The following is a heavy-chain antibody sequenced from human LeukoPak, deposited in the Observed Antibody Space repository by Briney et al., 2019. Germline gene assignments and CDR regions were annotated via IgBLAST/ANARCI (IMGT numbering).Heavy chain of an antibody. D-gene: IGHD6-19*01. CDR1: GYKFTNYW. CDR2: IYPRDSDT. V-gene: IGHV5-51*01. CDR3: ARLDSRGWYY. J-gene: IGHJ4*02. Sequence: GESLKISCKGSGYKFTNYWIAWVRQMPGQGLEWLGIIYPRDSDTRYSPSFQGQVSISVDTSIDTAYLQWSSVKASDTAMYYCARLDSRGWYYWGQGSLVTVSS.